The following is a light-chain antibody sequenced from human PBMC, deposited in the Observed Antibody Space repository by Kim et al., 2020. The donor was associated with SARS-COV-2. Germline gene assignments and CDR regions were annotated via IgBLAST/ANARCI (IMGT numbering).Light chain of an antibody. CDR2: DVT. V-gene: IGLV2-14*03. J-gene: IGLJ1*01. Sequence: GQSITISCTGTSSDVGAYNYVSWYQQYPGKAPRLMIYDVTKRPSGVSNRFSGSKSGNTASLTISGLQAEDEAEYYCSSCTISSTYVFGTGTKVTVL. CDR1: SSDVGAYNY. CDR3: SSCTISSTYV.